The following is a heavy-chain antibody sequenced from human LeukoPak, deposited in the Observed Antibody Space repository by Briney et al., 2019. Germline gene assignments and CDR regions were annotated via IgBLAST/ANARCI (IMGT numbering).Heavy chain of an antibody. CDR3: ASRQGLGWHYVN. Sequence: PGGSLRLSCVDSGFTFSSYAMSWVRQVPGKGLEWVSGISDSGGSTYYADSVKGRFTISRDNSKNTLYLQMNSPRAEDTAVYYCASRQGLGWHYVNWGQGTLVTVSS. V-gene: IGHV3-23*01. CDR1: GFTFSSYA. CDR2: ISDSGGST. D-gene: IGHD3-10*02. J-gene: IGHJ4*02.